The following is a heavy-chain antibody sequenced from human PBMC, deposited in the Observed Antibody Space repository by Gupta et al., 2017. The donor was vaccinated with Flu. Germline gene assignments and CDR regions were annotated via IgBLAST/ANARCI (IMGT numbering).Heavy chain of an antibody. CDR2: ISGSTT. J-gene: IGHJ1*01. D-gene: IGHD4-17*01. Sequence: EVQLLASGGDLAQPGGSLTLPCAASGFTFSAFGMRWVRQAPGKGLEWVSTISGSTTSYADSVKGRFTISRDTSRNTLFLKMNSLRAEDTAVYYCVKDAGYGEYAYWGQGTLLTVS. CDR3: VKDAGYGEYAY. CDR1: GFTFSAFG. V-gene: IGHV3-23*01.